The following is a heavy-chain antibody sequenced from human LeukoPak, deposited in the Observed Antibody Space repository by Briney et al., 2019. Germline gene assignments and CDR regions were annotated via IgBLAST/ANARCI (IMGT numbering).Heavy chain of an antibody. J-gene: IGHJ4*02. D-gene: IGHD3-10*01. CDR3: TRYYYASGSYGELEY. CDR2: IKSKADGGTT. Sequence: GGSLRLSCAASGFTFSNAWMSWVRQAPGKGLEWVGRIKSKADGGTTDYAAPLKDRFTISRDDSKNTLYLQMDSLRTEDTAAYYCTRYYYASGSYGELEYWGQGTLVTVSS. V-gene: IGHV3-15*01. CDR1: GFTFSNAW.